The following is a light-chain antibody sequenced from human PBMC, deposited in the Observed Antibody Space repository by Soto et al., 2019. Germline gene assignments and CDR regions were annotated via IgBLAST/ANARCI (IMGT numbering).Light chain of an antibody. J-gene: IGLJ2*01. CDR2: DVS. CDR1: SSDVGGYNY. CDR3: SSYTSSSTLGV. V-gene: IGLV2-14*01. Sequence: QSALTQPASVSGAPGQSITISCTGTSSDVGGYNYVSWYQQHPGKAPKLMIYDVSNRPSGVSNRFSGSKSGNTASLTISGLQAEYEADYYGSSYTSSSTLGVFGGGTQLTVL.